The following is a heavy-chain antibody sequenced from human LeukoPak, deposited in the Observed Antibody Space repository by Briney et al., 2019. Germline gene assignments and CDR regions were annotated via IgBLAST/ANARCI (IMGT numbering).Heavy chain of an antibody. V-gene: IGHV4-4*07. CDR1: GGSISSYY. CDR3: ARGSSHYDFWSGYTIADAFDI. Sequence: SETLSLTCTVSGGSISSYYWSRIRQPAGKGLEWIGRIYTSGSTNYNPSLKSRVTMSVDTSKNQFSLKLSSVTAADTAVYYCARGSSHYDFWSGYTIADAFDIWGQGTMVTVSS. CDR2: IYTSGST. D-gene: IGHD3-3*01. J-gene: IGHJ3*02.